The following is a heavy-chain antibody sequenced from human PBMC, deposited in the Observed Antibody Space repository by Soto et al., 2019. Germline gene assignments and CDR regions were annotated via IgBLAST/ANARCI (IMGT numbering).Heavy chain of an antibody. CDR2: IWYDGSNK. CDR1: GFTFSSYG. D-gene: IGHD6-19*01. V-gene: IGHV3-33*01. Sequence: QVQLVESGGGVVQPGRSLRLSCAASGFTFSSYGMHWVRQAPGKGLEWVAVIWYDGSNKYYADSVKGRFTIFRDNSKNTLYLQMNSLRAEDAAVYYCARVYSSGWYPKPYYYYGMDVWGQGTTVTVSS. J-gene: IGHJ6*02. CDR3: ARVYSSGWYPKPYYYYGMDV.